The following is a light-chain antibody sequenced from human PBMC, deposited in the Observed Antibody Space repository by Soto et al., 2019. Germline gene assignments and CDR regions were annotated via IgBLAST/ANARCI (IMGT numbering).Light chain of an antibody. CDR3: QVYGPSPPIT. CDR1: QSVIGRQ. Sequence: EIVLTRSPGTLSLSPGERATLSCRASQSVIGRQLAWYQHKPGQAPRLLMFGVSNGATGIPDRFTGSGSGTDFTLTISRLEPEDFAVYYCQVYGPSPPITFGQGTRLEIK. V-gene: IGKV3-20*01. J-gene: IGKJ5*01. CDR2: GVS.